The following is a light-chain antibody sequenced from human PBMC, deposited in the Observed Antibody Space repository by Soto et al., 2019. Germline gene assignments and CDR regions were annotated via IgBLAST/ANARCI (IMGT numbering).Light chain of an antibody. Sequence: QSVLTQAASVTGFPGQSITISCTGTSSDVGGYNYVSWYQQQPGKAPKFMIYDVSNRPSGVSNRFSGSKSGNTASLTISGLQTEDEADYYCCSYTTSNTRQIVFGTGTKVTVL. CDR2: DVS. CDR1: SSDVGGYNY. J-gene: IGLJ1*01. V-gene: IGLV2-14*01. CDR3: CSYTTSNTRQIV.